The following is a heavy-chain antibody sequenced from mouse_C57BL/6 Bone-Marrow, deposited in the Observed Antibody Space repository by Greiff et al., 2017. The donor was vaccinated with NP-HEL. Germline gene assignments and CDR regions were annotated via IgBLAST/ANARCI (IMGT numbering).Heavy chain of an antibody. D-gene: IGHD1-1*01. J-gene: IGHJ2*01. CDR2: ILPGSGST. CDR3: ARDYYGSSAIYFDY. V-gene: IGHV1-9*01. CDR1: GYTFTGYW. Sequence: QVQLQQSGAELMKPGASVKLSCKATGYTFTGYWIEWVKQRPGHGLEWIGEILPGSGSTNYNAKFKGKATFTADTSSNTAYMQLSSLTTEDSAIYYCARDYYGSSAIYFDYWGQGTTLTVSS.